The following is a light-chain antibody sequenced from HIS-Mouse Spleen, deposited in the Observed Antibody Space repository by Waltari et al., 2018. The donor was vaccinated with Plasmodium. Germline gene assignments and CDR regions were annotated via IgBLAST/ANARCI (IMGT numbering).Light chain of an antibody. CDR1: SGSVSTSYY. J-gene: IGLJ2*01. CDR3: VLYMGSGIWV. CDR2: STH. V-gene: IGLV8-61*01. Sequence: QTVVTQEPSFSVSPGGTVTLTCGLSSGSVSTSYYPSWYQQTPGQAPRTLIYSTHTRSSVVAYRFSGSILGNKAALTITGAQADDESDYYCVLYMGSGIWVFGGGTKLTVL.